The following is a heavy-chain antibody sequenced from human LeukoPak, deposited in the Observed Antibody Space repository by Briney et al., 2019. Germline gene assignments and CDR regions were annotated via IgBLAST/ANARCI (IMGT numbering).Heavy chain of an antibody. V-gene: IGHV4-39*01. CDR1: GGSISSSSYY. J-gene: IGHJ4*02. CDR3: ARHAYDSSDYHYFDY. CDR2: IYYSGST. D-gene: IGHD3-22*01. Sequence: PSETLSLTCTVSGGSISSSSYYWGWIRQPPGKGLEWIGSIYYSGSTYYNPSLKSRVTISVDTSKNQFSLKLSSVTAADTAVYYCARHAYDSSDYHYFDYWGQGTLVTVSS.